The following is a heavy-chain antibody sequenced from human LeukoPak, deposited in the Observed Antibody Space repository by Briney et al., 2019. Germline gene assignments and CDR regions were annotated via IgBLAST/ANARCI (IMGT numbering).Heavy chain of an antibody. CDR3: ARAKAGVTGVHDY. V-gene: IGHV4-30-2*01. CDR1: GGSISSGGYS. J-gene: IGHJ4*02. CDR2: IYHSGST. D-gene: IGHD3-10*01. Sequence: SQTLSLTCAVSGGSISSGGYSWSWIRQPPGKGLEWIGYIYHSGSTYYNPSLKSRVTISVDRSKNQFSLKLSSVTAADTAVYYCARAKAGVTGVHDYWGQGTLVTVSS.